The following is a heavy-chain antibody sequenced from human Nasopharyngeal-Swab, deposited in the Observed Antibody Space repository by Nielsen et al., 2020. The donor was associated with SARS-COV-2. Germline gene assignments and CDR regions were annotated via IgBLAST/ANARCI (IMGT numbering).Heavy chain of an antibody. CDR3: VRDVGNTAPGDI. V-gene: IGHV3-48*04. D-gene: IGHD1/OR15-1a*01. CDR2: INGSSSPI. Sequence: GGSLRLSCAASGFTFRTQSMNWVRQAPGKGLEWISYINGSSSPIYYADSVKGRFTISRDNAENSLYLQMNSLRAEDTAVYYCVRDVGNTAPGDIWGQGTVVTVSS. J-gene: IGHJ3*02. CDR1: GFTFRTQS.